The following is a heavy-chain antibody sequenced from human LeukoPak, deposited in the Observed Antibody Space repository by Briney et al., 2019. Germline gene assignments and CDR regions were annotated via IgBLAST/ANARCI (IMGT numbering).Heavy chain of an antibody. D-gene: IGHD4-17*01. Sequence: SETLSLTCTVSGGSISSYYWSWIRQPAGKGLEWIGRIYTSGSTNYNPSLKSRVTMSVDTSKNQFSLKLSSVTAADTAVYYCARQSTVTKFGLRKYYFDYWGQGTLVTVSS. CDR2: IYTSGST. J-gene: IGHJ4*02. CDR1: GGSISSYY. CDR3: ARQSTVTKFGLRKYYFDY. V-gene: IGHV4-4*07.